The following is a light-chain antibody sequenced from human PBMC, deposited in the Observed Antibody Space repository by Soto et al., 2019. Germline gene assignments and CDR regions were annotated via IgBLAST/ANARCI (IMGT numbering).Light chain of an antibody. CDR2: GAS. V-gene: IGKV3-15*01. CDR1: QSVSSN. J-gene: IGKJ1*01. Sequence: EIVMTQSPATLSVSPGEGASLSCRASQSVSSNLAWYQQKPGQAPRLLIFGASTRATGFPARFSGSRSGTEFTLTISSLQSEDCAVYYCQQYDNWPETFGQGTKVEIK. CDR3: QQYDNWPET.